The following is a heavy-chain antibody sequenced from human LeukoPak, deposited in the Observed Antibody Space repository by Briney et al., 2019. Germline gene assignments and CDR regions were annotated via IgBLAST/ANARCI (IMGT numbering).Heavy chain of an antibody. CDR1: GGSISSYY. CDR3: ARSHSVWTSFDY. CDR2: IYYSGST. Sequence: SETLSLTCTVSGGSISSYYWSWIRQPPGKGLEWLGYIYYSGSTNYNPSLKSRVTISVDTSKNQFSLKLSSVTAADTAVYYRARSHSVWTSFDYWGQGTLVTVSS. J-gene: IGHJ4*02. D-gene: IGHD3/OR15-3a*01. V-gene: IGHV4-59*01.